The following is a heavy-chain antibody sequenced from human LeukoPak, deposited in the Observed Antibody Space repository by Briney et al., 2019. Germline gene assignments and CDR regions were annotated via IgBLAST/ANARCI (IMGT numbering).Heavy chain of an antibody. CDR1: AFTFTSNA. D-gene: IGHD1-7*01. CDR2: ISGSGGST. J-gene: IGHJ4*02. CDR3: AKDPRRNYRSHFDY. Sequence: PAGSLTPSCAASAFTFTSNATSCVRQAPGKVLEWVSAISGSGGSTYYADSVKGRFTISRDNSKNTLYLQMNSLRAEDTAVYYCAKDPRRNYRSHFDYWGQGTLVTVSS. V-gene: IGHV3-23*01.